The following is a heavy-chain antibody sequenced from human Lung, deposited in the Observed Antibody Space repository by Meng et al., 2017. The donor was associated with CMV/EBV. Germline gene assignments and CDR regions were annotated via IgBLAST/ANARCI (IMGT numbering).Heavy chain of an antibody. CDR3: AGFLTAYYEGRHYGYFDS. CDR2: IYYSART. J-gene: IGHJ4*02. CDR1: GDSISSYY. D-gene: IGHD3-22*01. V-gene: IGHV4-59*01. Sequence: LXCSVSGDSISSYYWNWIRQSPGKGLEWIGSIYYSARTDYNPSLKSRVTISVDTSKSYFSLKLTSMTAADPAIYFCAGFLTAYYEGRHYGYFDSLGQGXLVTASS.